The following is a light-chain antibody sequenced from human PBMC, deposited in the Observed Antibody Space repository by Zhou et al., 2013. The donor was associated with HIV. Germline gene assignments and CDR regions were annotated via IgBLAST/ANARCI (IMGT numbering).Light chain of an antibody. CDR3: QQYGSSLT. V-gene: IGKV1-5*03. Sequence: DIQMTQSPSTLSASIGDTVSISCRASQSIDTWLAWYQQKPGKAPSLLIYKASTLENGVPSRFSGRGSGTEFTLTISGLQPDDFAVYYCQQYGSSLTFGPGTKVDIK. CDR1: QSIDTW. J-gene: IGKJ3*01. CDR2: KAS.